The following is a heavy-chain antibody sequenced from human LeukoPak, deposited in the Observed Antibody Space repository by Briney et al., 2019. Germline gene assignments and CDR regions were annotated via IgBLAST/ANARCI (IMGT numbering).Heavy chain of an antibody. CDR3: VREARGYHYTYFDY. CDR2: VSAGHHA. CDR1: GFTLGGID. V-gene: IGHV3-13*01. J-gene: IGHJ4*02. Sequence: GGSLRLSCTASGFTLGGIDMHWVRQTTGDGLEWVAAVSAGHHAFYAGSVKGRFTVSRADAKNSLYLQMNSLRAGDTAVYYCVREARGYHYTYFDYWGRGSLVTVSS. D-gene: IGHD5-18*01.